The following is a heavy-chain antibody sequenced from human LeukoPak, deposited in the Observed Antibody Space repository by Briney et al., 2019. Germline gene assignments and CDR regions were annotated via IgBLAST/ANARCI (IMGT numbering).Heavy chain of an antibody. D-gene: IGHD1-26*01. CDR1: GYTFTSYD. CDR3: ARPARPSGSYGY. V-gene: IGHV1-18*01. CDR2: ISAYNGNT. Sequence: ASVKVSCKASGYTFTSYDISWVRQAPGRGLEWMGWISAYNGNTNYAQKLQGRVTMTTDTSTSTAYMELRSLRSDDTAVYYCARPARPSGSYGYWGQGTLVTVSS. J-gene: IGHJ4*02.